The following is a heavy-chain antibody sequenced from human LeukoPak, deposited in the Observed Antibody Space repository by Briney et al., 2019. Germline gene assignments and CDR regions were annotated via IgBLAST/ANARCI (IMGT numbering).Heavy chain of an antibody. J-gene: IGHJ4*02. Sequence: PSETLSLTCTVSGDSMKSYFWTWIRQTPRKGLEWIGHIYYSGNINYNPSLKSRVTISLDTSKSQFSLKLSSVTAADTAVYYCARGGYSYVNYFDYWGQGTLVTVSS. V-gene: IGHV4-59*01. CDR1: GDSMKSYF. D-gene: IGHD5-18*01. CDR2: IYYSGNI. CDR3: ARGGYSYVNYFDY.